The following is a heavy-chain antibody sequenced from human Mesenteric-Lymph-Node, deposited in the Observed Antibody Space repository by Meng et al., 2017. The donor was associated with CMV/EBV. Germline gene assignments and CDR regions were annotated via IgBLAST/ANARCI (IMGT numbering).Heavy chain of an antibody. D-gene: IGHD6-13*01. CDR3: AKVTAAAAFDY. V-gene: IGHV3-23*03. Sequence: GESLKISCAASGFTFSNYAMSWVRQAPGKGLEWLSAIYGGGSSTYYADSVKGRFTISRDNSQNTLYLQMSSLRAEDTAVYYCAKVTAAAAFDYWGQGTLVTVSS. J-gene: IGHJ4*02. CDR1: GFTFSNYA. CDR2: IYGGGSST.